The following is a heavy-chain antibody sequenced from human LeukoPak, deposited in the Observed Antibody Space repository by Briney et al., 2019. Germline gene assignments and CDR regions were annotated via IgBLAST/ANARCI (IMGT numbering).Heavy chain of an antibody. D-gene: IGHD1-26*01. V-gene: IGHV3-66*01. J-gene: IGHJ6*03. CDR1: GFTVSSNY. CDR2: IYSGGST. Sequence: PGGSLRLSCAASGFTVSSNYMSWVRQAPGKGLEWVSVIYSGGSTYYADSVKGRFTISRDNSKNTLYLQMNSLRAEDTAVYYCARDAPGRSATETYYMDVWGKGTTVTISS. CDR3: ARDAPGRSATETYYMDV.